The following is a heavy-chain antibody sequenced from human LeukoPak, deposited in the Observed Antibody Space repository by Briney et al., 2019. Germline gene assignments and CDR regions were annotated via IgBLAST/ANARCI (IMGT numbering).Heavy chain of an antibody. CDR1: GYTFTGYY. V-gene: IGHV1-2*02. CDR2: INPNSGGT. Sequence: ASVKVSCKASGYTFTGYYMHWVRQAPGQGLEWMGWINPNSGGTNYAHKFQGRVTMTRDTSISTAYMELSRLRSDDTAVYYCARDTEFDSGDYYFDYWGQGTLVPVSS. CDR3: ARDTEFDSGDYYFDY. J-gene: IGHJ4*02. D-gene: IGHD4-17*01.